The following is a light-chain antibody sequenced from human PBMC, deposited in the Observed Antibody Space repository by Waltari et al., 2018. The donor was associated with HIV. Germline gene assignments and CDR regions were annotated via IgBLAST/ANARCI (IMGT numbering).Light chain of an antibody. Sequence: QSALTQPASVSASPGQSITISCTGTSSAVGGYNYFSWYQQHTGKAPKLMIYEVSNRPSGVSNRFSGSKSGNTASLTISGLQAEDEADYYCSSYTSSSTRVFGGGTKLTVL. J-gene: IGLJ3*02. V-gene: IGLV2-14*01. CDR2: EVS. CDR1: SSAVGGYNY. CDR3: SSYTSSSTRV.